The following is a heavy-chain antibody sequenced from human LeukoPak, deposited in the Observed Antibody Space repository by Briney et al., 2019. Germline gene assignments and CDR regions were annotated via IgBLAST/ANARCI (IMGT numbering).Heavy chain of an antibody. CDR1: GFTFISYG. D-gene: IGHD1-26*01. Sequence: PGRSLRLSCAASGFTFISYGMHWVRQAPGKGLEWVAVIWYDGSNKYYADSVKGRFTISRDNSQNTLYLQMNSLRVEDTAVYYCAKDTGLVGATRYYFDYWGQGTLVTVSS. J-gene: IGHJ4*02. CDR2: IWYDGSNK. CDR3: AKDTGLVGATRYYFDY. V-gene: IGHV3-33*06.